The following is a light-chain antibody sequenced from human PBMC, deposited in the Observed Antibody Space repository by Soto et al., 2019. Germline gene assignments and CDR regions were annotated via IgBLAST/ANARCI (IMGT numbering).Light chain of an antibody. Sequence: EIVLTQSPATLSLSPGERATLSCRASQSVSSYLAWYQQKPGQAPRLLIYETSNRATGIPARFSGSASGTDFTLPISSLEPEDFAVYYCQHRIKWPPIFTFGPGTKVDIK. V-gene: IGKV3-11*01. CDR2: ETS. CDR3: QHRIKWPPIFT. J-gene: IGKJ3*01. CDR1: QSVSSY.